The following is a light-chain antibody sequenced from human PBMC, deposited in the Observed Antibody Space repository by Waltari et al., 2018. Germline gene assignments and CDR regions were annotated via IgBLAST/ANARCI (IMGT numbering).Light chain of an antibody. V-gene: IGKV4-1*01. CDR2: WAS. CDR1: QSILSSSNNRNF. CDR3: QQYYSDKT. J-gene: IGKJ1*01. Sequence: DIVMTQSPNSRAVSLGERATISCKSSQSILSSSNNRNFLSWYQQKPGQPPKLLIYWASTRESGVPDRFSGSGSGTDFTLTISSLQAEEVAVYYCQQYYSDKTFGQGTKVEIK.